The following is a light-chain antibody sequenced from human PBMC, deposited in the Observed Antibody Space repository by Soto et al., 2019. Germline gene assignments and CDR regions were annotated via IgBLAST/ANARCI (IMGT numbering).Light chain of an antibody. CDR1: QSVSSSN. V-gene: IGKV3-20*01. J-gene: IGKJ1*01. Sequence: EIVMTQSPGTLSLSPGERATLSCRASQSVSSSNLAWYQQKPGQPPRLLIYGASSRATGIPARFSGSGSGTDFTLTISRLEPEDFAVYYCQQCDSSPRTFGQGTKVEIK. CDR3: QQCDSSPRT. CDR2: GAS.